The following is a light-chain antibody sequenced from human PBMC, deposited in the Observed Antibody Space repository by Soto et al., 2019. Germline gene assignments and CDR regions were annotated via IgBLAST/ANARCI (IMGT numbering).Light chain of an antibody. J-gene: IGKJ1*01. V-gene: IGKV3-11*01. CDR2: DAS. Sequence: EIVLTQSLATLSLSPGERATLSCRASQSVTSYLAWYQQKPGQAPRLLIYDASNRATGIPARFSGSGSGTDFALTISSLEPEDFAVYYCQHRSSWPPWTFGLGTEVDIK. CDR3: QHRSSWPPWT. CDR1: QSVTSY.